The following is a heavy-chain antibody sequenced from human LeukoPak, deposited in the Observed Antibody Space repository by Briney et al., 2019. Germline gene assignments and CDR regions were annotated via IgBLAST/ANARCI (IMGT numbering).Heavy chain of an antibody. CDR3: VKDPRIVVVPAAIGWFDP. Sequence: QPGGSLRLSCSASGFTFSSYAMHWVRQAPGKGLEYVSAISSNGGSTYYADSVKGRFTISRDNSKNTLYLQMSSLRAEDTAVYYRVKDPRIVVVPAAIGWFDPWGQGTLVTVSS. CDR2: ISSNGGST. J-gene: IGHJ5*02. V-gene: IGHV3-64D*06. CDR1: GFTFSSYA. D-gene: IGHD2-2*01.